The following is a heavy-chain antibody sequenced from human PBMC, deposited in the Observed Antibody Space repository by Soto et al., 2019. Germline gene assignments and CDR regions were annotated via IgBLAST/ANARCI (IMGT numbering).Heavy chain of an antibody. CDR1: GFTFSSYA. D-gene: IGHD5-12*01. Sequence: GGSLRLSCAASGFTFSSYAMSWVRQAPGKGLEWVSAISGSGGSTYYADSVKGRFTISRDNSKNTLYLQMNSLRAEDTAVYYCAKPRRDGYNGLYNWFDPWGQGTLVTVSS. J-gene: IGHJ5*02. CDR2: ISGSGGST. CDR3: AKPRRDGYNGLYNWFDP. V-gene: IGHV3-23*01.